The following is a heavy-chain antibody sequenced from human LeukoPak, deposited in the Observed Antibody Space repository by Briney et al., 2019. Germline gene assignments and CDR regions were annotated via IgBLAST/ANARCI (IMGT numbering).Heavy chain of an antibody. V-gene: IGHV4-39*07. D-gene: IGHD6-19*01. Sequence: PSETLSLTCTVSGGSISSSSYYWGWIRQPPGKGLEWIGSIYYSGSTYYNPSLKSRVTISVDTSKNQFSLKLSSVTAADTAVYYCARDGSAVAGPVEDYWGQGTLVTVSS. CDR3: ARDGSAVAGPVEDY. J-gene: IGHJ4*02. CDR2: IYYSGST. CDR1: GGSISSSSYY.